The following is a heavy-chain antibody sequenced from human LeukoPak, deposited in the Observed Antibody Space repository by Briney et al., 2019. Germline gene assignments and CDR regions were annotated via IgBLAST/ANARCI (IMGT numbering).Heavy chain of an antibody. CDR3: AKDMVSIFGVVLFDY. J-gene: IGHJ4*02. CDR1: GFTFGDYA. CDR2: ISWNSGSI. Sequence: PGGSLRLSCAASGFTFGDYAMHWVRQAPGKGLEWVSGISWNSGSIGYADSVKGRFTISRDNAKNSLYLQMNSLRAEDTALYYCAKDMVSIFGVVLFDYWGQGTLVTVSS. V-gene: IGHV3-9*01. D-gene: IGHD3-3*01.